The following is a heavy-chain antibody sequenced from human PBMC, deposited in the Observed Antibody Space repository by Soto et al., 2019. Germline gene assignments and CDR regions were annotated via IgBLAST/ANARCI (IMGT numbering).Heavy chain of an antibody. V-gene: IGHV1-69*13. J-gene: IGHJ6*02. CDR2: IIPIFGTA. CDR1: GGTFSSYA. Sequence: SVAVSCTASGGTFSSYAISWVRQAPGQGLEWMGGIIPIFGTANYAQKFQGRVTITADESTSTAYMELSSLRSEDTAVYYCARVSASPYYYGMDVWGQGTTVTVSS. CDR3: ARVSASPYYYGMDV.